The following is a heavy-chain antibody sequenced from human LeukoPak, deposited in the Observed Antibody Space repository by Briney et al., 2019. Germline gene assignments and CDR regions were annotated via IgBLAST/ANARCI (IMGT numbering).Heavy chain of an antibody. V-gene: IGHV3-23*01. Sequence: GGSLRLSCAASGFTFGLYSMTWVRQAPGKGLEWVSAISGSGGSTYYADSVKGRFTISRDNSKNTLYLQMNSLRAEDTAVYYCEQTVTTGTDAFDIWGQGTMVTVSS. D-gene: IGHD4-17*01. CDR1: GFTFGLYS. J-gene: IGHJ3*02. CDR3: EQTVTTGTDAFDI. CDR2: ISGSGGST.